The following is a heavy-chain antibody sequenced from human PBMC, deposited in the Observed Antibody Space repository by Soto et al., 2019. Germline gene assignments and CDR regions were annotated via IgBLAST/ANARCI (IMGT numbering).Heavy chain of an antibody. CDR1: GGSISSGDYY. Sequence: PSENLSLTCTVSGGSISSGDYYWSWIRQPPGKGLEWIGYIYYSGSTYYNPSLKSRVTISVDTSKNQFSLKPSSVTAADTAVYYCASANPRVAAYCFDYCGQGTLGTVSS. CDR2: IYYSGST. V-gene: IGHV4-30-4*01. CDR3: ASANPRVAAYCFDY. J-gene: IGHJ4*02. D-gene: IGHD1-26*01.